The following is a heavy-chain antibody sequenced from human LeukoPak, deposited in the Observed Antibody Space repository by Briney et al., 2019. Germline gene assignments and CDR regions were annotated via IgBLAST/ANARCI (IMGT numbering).Heavy chain of an antibody. Sequence: KPSETLSLTCTVSGGSISSSSYYWGWIRQPPGKGLEWIGSIYYSGSTYYNPSLKSRVTISVDTSKNQLSLELSSVTAADTAVYYCARHGYRGSGYYYLFDYWGQGTLVTVSS. J-gene: IGHJ4*02. V-gene: IGHV4-39*01. CDR1: GGSISSSSYY. CDR3: ARHGYRGSGYYYLFDY. CDR2: IYYSGST. D-gene: IGHD3-22*01.